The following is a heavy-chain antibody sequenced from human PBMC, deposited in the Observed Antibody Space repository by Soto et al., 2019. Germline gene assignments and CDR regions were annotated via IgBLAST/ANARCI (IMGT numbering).Heavy chain of an antibody. Sequence: QVLLVQSGPAVKKPGSSVKVSCKASGGTFNNYAINWVRQAPGKGLEWMGGIIPTFGTGNHAQKFQGRVKITADESTTTVNMELNTLRSEDTAIYYCASFDGTLVRGGRSSPYEMDVWGQGTTVIVSS. D-gene: IGHD3-10*01. CDR1: GGTFNNYA. CDR2: IIPTFGTG. V-gene: IGHV1-69*01. CDR3: ASFDGTLVRGGRSSPYEMDV. J-gene: IGHJ6*02.